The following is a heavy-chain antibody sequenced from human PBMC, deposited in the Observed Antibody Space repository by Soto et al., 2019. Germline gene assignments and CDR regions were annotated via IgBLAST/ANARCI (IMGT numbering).Heavy chain of an antibody. D-gene: IGHD1-7*01. J-gene: IGHJ4*02. CDR2: IRFDGSNE. CDR1: GGIFHGYG. Sequence: ESGGGVVQPGTSLRLSCAVPGGIFHGYGMHWVRQAPGKGLEWVAIIRFDGSNEEYADSVKGRFTISRDNSKNTLYLQMNSLGAEDTAVYYCARDGIGGTVFRGYIDYWGRGTVVTVSS. CDR3: ARDGIGGTVFRGYIDY. V-gene: IGHV3-33*01.